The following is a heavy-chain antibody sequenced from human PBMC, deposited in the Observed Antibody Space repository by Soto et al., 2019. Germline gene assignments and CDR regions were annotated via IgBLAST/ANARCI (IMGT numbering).Heavy chain of an antibody. V-gene: IGHV1-69*02. D-gene: IGHD6-19*01. CDR1: GGTFSSYT. CDR2: IIPILGIA. CDR3: ARGQSSGWYSDY. J-gene: IGHJ4*02. Sequence: GASVKVSCKASGGTFSSYTISWVRQAPGQGLEWMGRIIPILGIANYAQKFQGRVTITADKSTSTAYMELSSLRSEDTAVYYCARGQSSGWYSDYWGQGTLVTVSS.